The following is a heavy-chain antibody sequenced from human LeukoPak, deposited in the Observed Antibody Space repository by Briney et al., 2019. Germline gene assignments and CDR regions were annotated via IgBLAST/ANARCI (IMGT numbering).Heavy chain of an antibody. CDR3: ASGYCGGDCYPGFGLDY. V-gene: IGHV5-51*01. J-gene: IGHJ4*02. D-gene: IGHD2-21*02. CDR1: GYSFTSYW. CDR2: IYPGDSDT. Sequence: GESLRISCKGSGYSFTSYWIGWVRQMPGKGLEWMGIIYPGDSDTRYSPSFQGQVTISADKSISTAYLQWSSLKASDTAMYYCASGYCGGDCYPGFGLDYWGQGTLVTVSS.